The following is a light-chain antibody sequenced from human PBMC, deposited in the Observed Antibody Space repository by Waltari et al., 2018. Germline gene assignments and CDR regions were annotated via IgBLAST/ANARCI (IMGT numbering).Light chain of an antibody. Sequence: EIMLTQSPGTLSLSPGERATLSGRASQSISRYLAWYQQKPGQAPRLLIYDASSRATGIPNRFSGRGSETDFTLTISRLEPEDFAVYYCQMYGSLPATFGPGTRVEIK. CDR2: DAS. CDR1: QSISRY. CDR3: QMYGSLPAT. J-gene: IGKJ1*01. V-gene: IGKV3-20*01.